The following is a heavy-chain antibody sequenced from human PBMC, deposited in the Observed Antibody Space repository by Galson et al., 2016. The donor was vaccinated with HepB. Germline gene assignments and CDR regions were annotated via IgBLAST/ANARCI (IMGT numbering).Heavy chain of an antibody. Sequence: SLRLSCAASGFTFGDYAMSWFRQAPGKGLEWVSFIRSKTYGGTTEYAASVKGRFTISRDDSKRIAYLQMNSLKSENTAVYCCAREGGSSWIPFWFDPWGQGTLVTVSS. V-gene: IGHV3-49*03. J-gene: IGHJ5*02. CDR1: GFTFGDYA. D-gene: IGHD6-13*01. CDR3: AREGGSSWIPFWFDP. CDR2: IRSKTYGGTT.